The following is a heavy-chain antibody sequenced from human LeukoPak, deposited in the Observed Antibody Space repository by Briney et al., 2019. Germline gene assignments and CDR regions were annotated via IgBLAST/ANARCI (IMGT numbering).Heavy chain of an antibody. CDR2: IRYDGSNK. CDR1: GFTFSSYG. J-gene: IGHJ4*02. D-gene: IGHD3-10*01. Sequence: PGGSLRLSCAASGFTFSSYGMHWVRQAPGKGLEWVAFIRYDGSNKYYADSVKGRFTISRDNSKNTVYLQMNSLRAEDTAVYYCATSGRLWFGELIYWGQGTLVTVSS. CDR3: ATSGRLWFGELIY. V-gene: IGHV3-30*02.